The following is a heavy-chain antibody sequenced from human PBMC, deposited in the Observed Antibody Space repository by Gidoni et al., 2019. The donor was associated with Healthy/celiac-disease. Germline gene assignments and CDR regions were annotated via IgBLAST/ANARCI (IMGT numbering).Heavy chain of an antibody. Sequence: EVQLVESGGGLVQPGGSLRLSCAASGFTVSSNYMSWVRQAPGKGLEWVSVIYSGGSTYYADSVKGRFTISRDNSKNTLYLQMNSLRAEDTAVYYCASRTYDFWSGYYFDYWGQGTLVTVSS. CDR2: IYSGGST. J-gene: IGHJ4*02. D-gene: IGHD3-3*01. CDR3: ASRTYDFWSGYYFDY. CDR1: GFTVSSNY. V-gene: IGHV3-66*02.